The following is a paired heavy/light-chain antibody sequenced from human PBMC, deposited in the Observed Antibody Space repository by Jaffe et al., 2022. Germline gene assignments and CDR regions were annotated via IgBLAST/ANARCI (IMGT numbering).Heavy chain of an antibody. V-gene: IGHV3-20*01. D-gene: IGHD3-10*01. J-gene: IGHJ3*02. CDR2: INWNGGST. Sequence: EVQLVESGGGVVRPGGSLRLSCAASGFTFDDYGMSWVRQAPGKGLEWVSGINWNGGSTGYADSVKGRFTISRDNAKNSLYLQMNSLRAEDTALYHCARVSRSSRFYGSGIVGAFDIWGQGTMVTVSS. CDR3: ARVSRSSRFYGSGIVGAFDI. CDR1: GFTFDDYG.
Light chain of an antibody. V-gene: IGLV1-51*02. Sequence: QSVLTQPPSVSAAPGQKVTISCSGSSSNIGNNYVSWYQQLPGTAPKLLIYENNKRPSGIPDRFSGSKSGTSATLGITGLQTGDEADYYCGTWDSSLSAFYVFGTGTKVTVL. J-gene: IGLJ1*01. CDR3: GTWDSSLSAFYV. CDR1: SSNIGNNY. CDR2: ENN.